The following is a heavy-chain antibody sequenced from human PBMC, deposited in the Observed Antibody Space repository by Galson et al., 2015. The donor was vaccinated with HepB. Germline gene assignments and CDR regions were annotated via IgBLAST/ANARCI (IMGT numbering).Heavy chain of an antibody. J-gene: IGHJ4*02. CDR2: ISYDGTNK. CDR3: AKDSDRYSGSYTVGTVDY. V-gene: IGHV3-30*18. D-gene: IGHD3-3*01. CDR1: GFTFSSYA. Sequence: SLRLSCAASGFTFSSYAMHGVRQAPGKGLEWVGVISYDGTNKYYVDSVKGRFTISRDNSKNTLYLEMNSLRAEDTAFYYCAKDSDRYSGSYTVGTVDYWGQGTLVTVSS.